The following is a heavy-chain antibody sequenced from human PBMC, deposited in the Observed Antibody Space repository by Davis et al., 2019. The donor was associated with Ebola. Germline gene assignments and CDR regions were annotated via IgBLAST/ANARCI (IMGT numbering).Heavy chain of an antibody. Sequence: GESLKISCAASGFTFRSYSMNWVRQAPGKGLEWVSYISSSSSTIYYADSVKGRFTISRDNSKNTLYLQMNSLRAEDTAVYYCAKDQYSSSWYGWFDPWGQGTLVTVSS. D-gene: IGHD6-13*01. J-gene: IGHJ5*02. CDR3: AKDQYSSSWYGWFDP. CDR1: GFTFRSYS. CDR2: ISSSSSTI. V-gene: IGHV3-48*01.